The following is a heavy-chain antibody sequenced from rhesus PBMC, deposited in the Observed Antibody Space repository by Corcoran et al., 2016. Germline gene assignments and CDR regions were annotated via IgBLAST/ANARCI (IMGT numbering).Heavy chain of an antibody. Sequence: QLQLQESGPGLVQPSATLSLTCAVSVGSLSSNYCSWITQLPVKGLECIGYIYAISGSTHYNPSLKSRVTISTDTSKNQFSLKLSSVTAADTAVYYCARVGVADFDYWGQGVLVTV. CDR3: ARVGVADFDY. D-gene: IGHD4-29*01. CDR2: IYAISGST. V-gene: IGHV4-160*01. CDR1: VGSLSSNY. J-gene: IGHJ4*01.